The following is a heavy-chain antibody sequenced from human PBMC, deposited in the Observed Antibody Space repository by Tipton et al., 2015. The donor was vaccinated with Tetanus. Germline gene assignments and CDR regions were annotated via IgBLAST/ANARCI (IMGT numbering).Heavy chain of an antibody. Sequence: TLSLTCTVSGDSISSILYYWAWIRQSPGRGLEWIGSVYYGGNTFYNPSLKSRVTISVDTPKNQFSLKLTSLTVADTAVYYCARGGSYSYGPRGFDLWGRGTLVTVSS. V-gene: IGHV4-39*07. J-gene: IGHJ2*01. D-gene: IGHD5-18*01. CDR3: ARGGSYSYGPRGFDL. CDR1: GDSISSILYY. CDR2: VYYGGNT.